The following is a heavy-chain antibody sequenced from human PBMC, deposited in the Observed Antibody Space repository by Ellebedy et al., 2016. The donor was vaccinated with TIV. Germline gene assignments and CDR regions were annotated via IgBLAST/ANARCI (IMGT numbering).Heavy chain of an antibody. D-gene: IGHD6-19*01. CDR3: ARQQWLIFDY. J-gene: IGHJ4*02. CDR1: GGSISTDY. Sequence: MPSETLSLTCTVAGGSISTDYWSWIRQPAGKGLEWIGRINFSGSTNYNPSLKSRVTMSVDTSKNQFSLKLNSVTAADTAVYYCARQQWLIFDYWGQGSLVTVSS. CDR2: INFSGST. V-gene: IGHV4-4*07.